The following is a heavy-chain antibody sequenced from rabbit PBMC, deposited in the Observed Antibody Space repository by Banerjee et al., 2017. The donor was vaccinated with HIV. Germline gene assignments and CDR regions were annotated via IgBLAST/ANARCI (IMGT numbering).Heavy chain of an antibody. Sequence: QSLEESGGDLVKPGASLTLTCTASGFSFSSSDYMCWVRQAPGKGLEWIACIVAGSSGSTYSASWAKGRFTISKTSSTTVTLQLTSLTAADTATYFCARADAGDDGYGHALNLWGQGTLVTVS. D-gene: IGHD6-1*01. J-gene: IGHJ4*01. V-gene: IGHV1S40*01. CDR1: GFSFSSSDY. CDR3: ARADAGDDGYGHALNL. CDR2: IVAGSSGST.